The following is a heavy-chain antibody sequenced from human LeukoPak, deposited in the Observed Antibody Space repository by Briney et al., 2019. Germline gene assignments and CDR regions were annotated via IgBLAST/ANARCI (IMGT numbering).Heavy chain of an antibody. Sequence: ASVTVSFKTSGYTFTTYHINWVRQATGQGREWLGWMNPYNGDRGYAQKFQGRLSITSDTSISTAYMELSSLKSDDTAVYFCARTTSLTASGYDCWGQGTLVTVSS. CDR1: GYTFTTYH. CDR3: ARTTSLTASGYDC. D-gene: IGHD4-17*01. CDR2: MNPYNGDR. V-gene: IGHV1-8*03. J-gene: IGHJ4*02.